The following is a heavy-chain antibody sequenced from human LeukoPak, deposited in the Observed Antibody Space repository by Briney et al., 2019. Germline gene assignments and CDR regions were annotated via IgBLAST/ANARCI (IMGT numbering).Heavy chain of an antibody. CDR3: AELGITMIGGV. CDR1: GFTFSSYG. Sequence: GGTLRLSCAASGFTFSSYGMSWVRQAPGKGLEWVSYISSSGSTIYHADSVKGRFTISRDNAKNSLYLQMNSLRAEDTAVYYCAELGITMIGGVWGKGTTVTISS. D-gene: IGHD3-10*02. CDR2: ISSSGSTI. J-gene: IGHJ6*04. V-gene: IGHV3-48*04.